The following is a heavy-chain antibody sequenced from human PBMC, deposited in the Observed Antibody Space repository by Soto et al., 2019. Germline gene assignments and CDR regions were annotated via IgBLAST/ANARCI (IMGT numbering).Heavy chain of an antibody. CDR1: GGTFSSYT. D-gene: IGHD3-3*01. CDR3: ARNADFGNMDF. CDR2: IIPILGIA. V-gene: IGHV1-69*02. Sequence: GASVKVSCKASGGTFSSYTISWVRQAPGQGLEWMGRIIPILGIANYAQKFQGRVTITTDKSTSTAYMELSSLRSEDTAVYYCARNADFGNMDFWGKGTTVTVSS. J-gene: IGHJ6*03.